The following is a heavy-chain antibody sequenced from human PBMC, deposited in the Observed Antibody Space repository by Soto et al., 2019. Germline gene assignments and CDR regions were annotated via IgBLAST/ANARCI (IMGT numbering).Heavy chain of an antibody. CDR3: ARTGEIHSAFDI. CDR2: ISSRSAYI. Sequence: AGGSLRLSCGASGFTFSSYSMNWVRQAPGKGLEWVSSISSRSAYIFYADSVKGRFIISRGNAKNSLYLQMNSLRAEDTAVYYCARTGEIHSAFDIWGQGTMVTVSS. J-gene: IGHJ3*02. V-gene: IGHV3-21*01. CDR1: GFTFSSYS. D-gene: IGHD3-10*01.